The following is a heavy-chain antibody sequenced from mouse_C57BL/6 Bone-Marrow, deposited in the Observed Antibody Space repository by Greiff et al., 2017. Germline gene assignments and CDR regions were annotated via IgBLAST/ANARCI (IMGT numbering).Heavy chain of an antibody. CDR2: IWSGGST. J-gene: IGHJ3*01. Sequence: QVQLNESGPGLVQPSQSLSITCTVSGFSLTSYGVHWVRQSPGKGLEWLGVIWSGGSTDYNAAFISRLSISKDNSKSQVFFKMNSLQADDTAIYYCARLKQAWFAYWGQGTLVTVSA. V-gene: IGHV2-2*01. CDR1: GFSLTSYG. CDR3: ARLKQAWFAY. D-gene: IGHD1-3*01.